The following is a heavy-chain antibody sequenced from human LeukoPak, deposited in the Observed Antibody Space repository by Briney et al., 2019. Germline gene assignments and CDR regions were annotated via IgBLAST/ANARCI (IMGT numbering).Heavy chain of an antibody. CDR1: GGSISSSSYY. V-gene: IGHV4-39*01. CDR2: IYYSGST. CDR3: ARTRHYYYDSSGPGRFDP. J-gene: IGHJ5*02. D-gene: IGHD3-22*01. Sequence: KPSETLSLTCTVSGGSISSSSYYWGWIRQPPGKGLEWIGSIYYSGSTYYNPSLKSRVTISVDTSKNQFSLKLSSVTAADTAVYYCARTRHYYYDSSGPGRFDPWGQGTLVTVSS.